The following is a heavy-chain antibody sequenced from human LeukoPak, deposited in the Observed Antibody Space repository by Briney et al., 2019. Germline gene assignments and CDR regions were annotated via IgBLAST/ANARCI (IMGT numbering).Heavy chain of an antibody. D-gene: IGHD2-2*03. CDR2: KKGVGET. CDR3: ALSSWISTAVAVC. J-gene: IGHJ4*02. V-gene: IGHV3-23*01. CDR1: GFSFITYA. Sequence: RPRRSLRLSRAASGFSFITYAVSWVRQAPARGPEWRSSKKGVGETFYADSVKGRFTLSRDDSRNTVYLQLNNLRFEDTVIYYCALSSWISTAVAVCWGQGTQVTVSS.